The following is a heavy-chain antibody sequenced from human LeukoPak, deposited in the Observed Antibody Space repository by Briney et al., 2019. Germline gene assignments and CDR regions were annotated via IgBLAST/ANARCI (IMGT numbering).Heavy chain of an antibody. Sequence: PSETLSLTCTVSGGSISSGSYYWSWIRQPAGKGLGWIGRIYTSGSTNYNPSLKSRVTISVDTSKNQFSLKLSSVTAADTAVYYCASGRVSGTEDDAFDIWGQGTMVTASS. CDR3: ASGRVSGTEDDAFDI. CDR1: GGSISSGSYY. J-gene: IGHJ3*02. CDR2: IYTSGST. D-gene: IGHD6-13*01. V-gene: IGHV4-61*02.